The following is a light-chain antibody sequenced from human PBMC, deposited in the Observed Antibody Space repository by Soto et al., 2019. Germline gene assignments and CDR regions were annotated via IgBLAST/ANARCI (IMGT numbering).Light chain of an antibody. Sequence: EIVLTQSPGTLSLSPGERATLSCRASQSVDSNLAWYQQKPGQAPRLLIYDASNRATGIPARFSGSGSGTDFTLTISTLETEDFAVYYCQQRSNWPPITFGQGTRLEIK. J-gene: IGKJ5*01. V-gene: IGKV3-11*01. CDR1: QSVDSN. CDR2: DAS. CDR3: QQRSNWPPIT.